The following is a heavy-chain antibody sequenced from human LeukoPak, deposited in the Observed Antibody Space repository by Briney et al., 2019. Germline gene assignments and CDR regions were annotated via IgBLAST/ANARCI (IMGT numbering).Heavy chain of an antibody. CDR3: ARVGGSGWRQRTYYFDY. D-gene: IGHD6-19*01. CDR1: GFTFSSYT. J-gene: IGHJ4*02. CDR2: INHSGST. V-gene: IGHV4-34*01. Sequence: GSLRLSCEASGFTFSSYTMHWVRQAPGKGLEWIGEINHSGSTNYSPSLKSRVTISVDTSKNQFSLKLSSVTAADTAVYYCARVGGSGWRQRTYYFDYWGQGTLVTVSS.